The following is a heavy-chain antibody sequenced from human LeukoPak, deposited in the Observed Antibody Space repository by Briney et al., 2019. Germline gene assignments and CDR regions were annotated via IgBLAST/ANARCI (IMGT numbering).Heavy chain of an antibody. V-gene: IGHV1-69*13. CDR2: ITPIFGTA. Sequence: GASVKVSCKASGYTFINYGVTWVRQAPGQGLEWMGGITPIFGTANYAQKFQGRVTITADESTSTAYMELSSLRSEDTAVYYCAVGLAAASPMDVWGQGTTVTVSS. D-gene: IGHD6-13*01. CDR3: AVGLAAASPMDV. CDR1: GYTFINYG. J-gene: IGHJ6*02.